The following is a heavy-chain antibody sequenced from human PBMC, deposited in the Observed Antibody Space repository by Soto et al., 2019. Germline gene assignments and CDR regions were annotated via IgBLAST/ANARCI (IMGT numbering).Heavy chain of an antibody. CDR2: IRSKANSYAT. CDR3: TRPGIAAAGDY. CDR1: GFTFSGSA. D-gene: IGHD6-13*01. V-gene: IGHV3-73*01. J-gene: IGHJ4*02. Sequence: EVQLVESGGGLVQPGGSLKLSCAASGFTFSGSAMHWVRQASGKGLEWVGRIRSKANSYATAYAASVKGRFTISRDDSKNTAYLQMNSPKTEDTAVYYCTRPGIAAAGDYWGQGTLVTVSS.